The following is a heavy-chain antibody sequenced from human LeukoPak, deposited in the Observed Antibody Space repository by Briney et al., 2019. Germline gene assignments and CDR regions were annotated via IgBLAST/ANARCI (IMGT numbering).Heavy chain of an antibody. V-gene: IGHV4-39*07. CDR1: GGSISSSSYY. CDR3: AREYDSSGYYYSY. CDR2: IYYSGST. Sequence: SETLSLTCTVSGGSISSSSYYWGWIRQPPGKGLEWIGSIYYSGSTYYNPSLKSRVTISVDTSKNQFSLKLSSVTAADTAVYYCAREYDSSGYYYSYWGQGTLVTVSS. D-gene: IGHD3-22*01. J-gene: IGHJ4*02.